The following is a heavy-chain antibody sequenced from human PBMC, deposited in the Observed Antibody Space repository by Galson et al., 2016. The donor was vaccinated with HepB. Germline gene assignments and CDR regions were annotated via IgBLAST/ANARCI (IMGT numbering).Heavy chain of an antibody. CDR1: GFTFKNYA. CDR3: AKDSPDGDSTSDY. V-gene: IGHV3-30*04. Sequence: SLRLSCAASGFTFKNYALHWVRQAPGKGLEWVAIISYDGSRKFFADSVKGRFTISRDSSKNTVYLQMNSLRAEDTAMYYCAKDSPDGDSTSDYWGQGTLVTVS. CDR2: ISYDGSRK. J-gene: IGHJ4*02. D-gene: IGHD4-17*01.